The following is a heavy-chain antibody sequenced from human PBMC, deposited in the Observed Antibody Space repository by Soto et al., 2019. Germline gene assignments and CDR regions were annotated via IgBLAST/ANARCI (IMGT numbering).Heavy chain of an antibody. CDR3: ARDVRYDFWSGYYEHYFDY. CDR2: ISSSSSTI. CDR1: GFTFSTYS. J-gene: IGHJ4*02. V-gene: IGHV3-48*02. Sequence: EVQLVESGGGLVQPGGSLRLSCAASGFTFSTYSMNWVRQAPGKGLEWISYISSSSSTIYYADSVKGRFTLSRDNAKNSLHLLMNSLRDEDTAVYYCARDVRYDFWSGYYEHYFDYWGQGSLVTVSS. D-gene: IGHD3-3*01.